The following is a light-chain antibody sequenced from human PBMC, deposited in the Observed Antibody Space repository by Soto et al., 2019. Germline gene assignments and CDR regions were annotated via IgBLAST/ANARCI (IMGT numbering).Light chain of an antibody. Sequence: DIQMTQSPSSVSASVGDRVTITCSASQGISSWLAWYQQKPGKAPNLLIYAAPRSQSGVPSRFSGSGSGSDFTLTISSMQPEDFATYYYQQANSFPPMYTFGQGTKLEIK. J-gene: IGKJ2*01. CDR1: QGISSW. V-gene: IGKV1-12*01. CDR3: QQANSFPPMYT. CDR2: AAP.